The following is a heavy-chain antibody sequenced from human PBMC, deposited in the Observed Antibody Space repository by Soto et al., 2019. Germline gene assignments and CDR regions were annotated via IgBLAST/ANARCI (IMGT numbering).Heavy chain of an antibody. CDR1: GFTFSDHY. CDR2: ARNKANSYTT. Sequence: GGSLRLSCAASGFTFSDHYIDWVRQGPGKGLEWVGRARNKANSYTTEYAASVKGRCTISRDDSKNSAYLQMNSLKTEDTAVYYCTTEAGTYYDILTGYYNVIDYWGQGTLVTVSS. D-gene: IGHD3-9*01. V-gene: IGHV3-72*01. J-gene: IGHJ4*02. CDR3: TTEAGTYYDILTGYYNVIDY.